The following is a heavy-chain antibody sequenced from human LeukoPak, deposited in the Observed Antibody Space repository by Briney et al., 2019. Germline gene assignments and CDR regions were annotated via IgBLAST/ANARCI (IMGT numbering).Heavy chain of an antibody. CDR3: ARDEVSERARWATVTTGYLGY. Sequence: GGSLRLSCAASGFTFSSYEMNWVRQAPGKGLEWVSYISSSGSTIYYADSVKGRFTISRDNAKNSLYLQMNSLRAEDTAVYYCARDEVSERARWATVTTGYLGYWGQGTLVTVSS. V-gene: IGHV3-48*03. J-gene: IGHJ4*02. CDR1: GFTFSSYE. D-gene: IGHD4-17*01. CDR2: ISSSGSTI.